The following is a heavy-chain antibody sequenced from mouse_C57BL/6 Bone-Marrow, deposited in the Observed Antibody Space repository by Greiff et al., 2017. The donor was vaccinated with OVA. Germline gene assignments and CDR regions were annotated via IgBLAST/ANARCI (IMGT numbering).Heavy chain of an antibody. D-gene: IGHD1-1*02. CDR1: GYTFTSYW. J-gene: IGHJ2*01. CDR2: IDPSDSYT. V-gene: IGHV1-69*01. Sequence: QVQLQQPGAELVMPGASVKLSCKASGYTFTSYWMHWVKQRPGQGLEWIGEIDPSDSYTNYNQKFKGKSTLTVDKSSSTAYMQLSSLTSEDSAVYYCASVYYGIDYWGQGTTLTVSS. CDR3: ASVYYGIDY.